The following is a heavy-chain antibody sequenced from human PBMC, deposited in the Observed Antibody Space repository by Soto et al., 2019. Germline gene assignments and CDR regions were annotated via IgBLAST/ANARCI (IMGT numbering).Heavy chain of an antibody. D-gene: IGHD3-10*01. CDR1: GFTFSSYG. CDR3: ARDNGAGRYYGSGSYNWFDP. Sequence: SLRLSCAASGFTFSSYGMHWVRQAPGKGLEWVAVIWYDGSNKYYADSVKGRFTISRDNSKNTLYLQMNSLRAEDTAVYYCARDNGAGRYYGSGSYNWFDPWGQGTLVTVSS. CDR2: IWYDGSNK. J-gene: IGHJ5*02. V-gene: IGHV3-33*01.